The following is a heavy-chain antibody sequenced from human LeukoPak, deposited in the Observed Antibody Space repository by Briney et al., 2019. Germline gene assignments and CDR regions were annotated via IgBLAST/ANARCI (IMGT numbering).Heavy chain of an antibody. Sequence: SETLSLTCTVSGGSISSYYWSWIRQPAGKGLEWIGRIYTSGSTNYNPSLKSRVTMSVDTSKNQFSLKLSSVTAADTAVYYCASTEGAVAGTRFDYWGQGTLVTVSS. D-gene: IGHD6-19*01. J-gene: IGHJ4*02. V-gene: IGHV4-4*07. CDR1: GGSISSYY. CDR3: ASTEGAVAGTRFDY. CDR2: IYTSGST.